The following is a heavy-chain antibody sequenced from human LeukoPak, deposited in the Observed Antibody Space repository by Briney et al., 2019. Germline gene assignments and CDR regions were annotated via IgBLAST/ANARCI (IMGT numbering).Heavy chain of an antibody. J-gene: IGHJ3*02. CDR1: GGSISSSNW. D-gene: IGHD3-3*01. CDR3: ARDWRGYNAFDI. V-gene: IGHV4-4*02. Sequence: SETLSLTCAVSGGSISSSNWWSWVRQPPGKGLEWIGEIYHSGSTNYNPSLKSRVTISLDISKNQFSLNLISVTAADTAVYYCARDWRGYNAFDIWGQGTMVTVSS. CDR2: IYHSGST.